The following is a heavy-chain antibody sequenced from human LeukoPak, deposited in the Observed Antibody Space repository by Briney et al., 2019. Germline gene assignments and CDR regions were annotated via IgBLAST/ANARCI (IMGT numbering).Heavy chain of an antibody. D-gene: IGHD4-11*01. J-gene: IGHJ4*02. CDR1: GYTFRGNY. CDR2: IDANNGDT. CDR3: ARDPSSVTLYFFDY. Sequence: ASVKVSCKASGYTFRGNYVHWLRQAPGQGLEWMGWIDANNGDTKSAQKFQGRVTMSRDTSISTAYMDLSSLSPDDAAVYYCARDPSSVTLYFFDYWGQGTLVTVSS. V-gene: IGHV1-2*02.